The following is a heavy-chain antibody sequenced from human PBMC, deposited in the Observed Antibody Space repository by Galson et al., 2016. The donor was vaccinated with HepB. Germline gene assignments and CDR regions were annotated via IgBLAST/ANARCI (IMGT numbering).Heavy chain of an antibody. D-gene: IGHD3-10*01. CDR3: TPGTGSH. CDR1: GFTFSNAW. CDR2: IRSKADGGTT. J-gene: IGHJ6*02. Sequence: SLRLPCAASGFTFSNAWMSWVRQVPGKGLEWAGRIRSKADGGTTDYAPFVKGRFTVSRDDSKNMLSLRMNSLNPEDTAVYYCTPGTGSHWGQGTTVTVSS. V-gene: IGHV3-15*01.